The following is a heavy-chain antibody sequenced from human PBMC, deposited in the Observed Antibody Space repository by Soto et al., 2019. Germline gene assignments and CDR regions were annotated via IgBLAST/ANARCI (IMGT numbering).Heavy chain of an antibody. J-gene: IGHJ6*02. D-gene: IGHD3-22*01. CDR3: AREYYYDRVEGPMDV. CDR2: MNPNSGNT. CDR1: GYTFTSYD. Sequence: QVQLVQSGAEVKKPGASVKVSCKASGYTFTSYDINWVRQATGQGLEWMGWMNPNSGNTGYAQKFQGRVNMTRNTSISTAYMELSSLRSEDTAVYYCAREYYYDRVEGPMDVWGQGTTVTVSS. V-gene: IGHV1-8*01.